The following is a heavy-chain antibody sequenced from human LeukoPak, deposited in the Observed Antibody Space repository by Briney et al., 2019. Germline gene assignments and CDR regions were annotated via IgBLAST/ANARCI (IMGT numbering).Heavy chain of an antibody. Sequence: GGSLRLSCAASGFTFSSYEMNWVRQAPGKGLEWVSYISSSGSTIYYADSVKGRFTISRDNAKNSLILQMNSLRAEDTAVYYCARGVGNYRYYFDSWGQGTLVTVSS. J-gene: IGHJ4*02. V-gene: IGHV3-48*03. CDR1: GFTFSSYE. CDR2: ISSSGSTI. D-gene: IGHD3-22*01. CDR3: ARGVGNYRYYFDS.